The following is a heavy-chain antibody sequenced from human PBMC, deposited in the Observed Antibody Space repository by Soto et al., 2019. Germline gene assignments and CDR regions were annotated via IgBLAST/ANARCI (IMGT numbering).Heavy chain of an antibody. J-gene: IGHJ4*02. V-gene: IGHV3-74*01. CDR2: INNDGTTT. CDR1: GFTFSSYW. CDR3: VRGYSGTYRIDY. Sequence: PGGSLRLSCAASGFTFSSYWMHWVRQAPGKGLVWVSRINNDGTTTTYADSVKGRFTISRDDAKNTLYLEMNRLRVEDTAVYYCVRGYSGTYRIDYWGQGTPVTVSS. D-gene: IGHD1-26*01.